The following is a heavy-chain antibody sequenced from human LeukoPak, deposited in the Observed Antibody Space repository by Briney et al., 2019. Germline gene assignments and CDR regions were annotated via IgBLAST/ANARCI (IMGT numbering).Heavy chain of an antibody. J-gene: IGHJ4*02. V-gene: IGHV3-30-3*01. CDR2: ISYDGSNK. D-gene: IGHD6-13*01. Sequence: GGSLRLSCAASGFTFSSYAMHWVHQAPGKGLEWVAVISYDGSNKYYADSVKGRFTISRDNSKNTLYLQMNSLRAEDTAVYYCARQSSSWYYFDYWGQGTLVTVSS. CDR1: GFTFSSYA. CDR3: ARQSSSWYYFDY.